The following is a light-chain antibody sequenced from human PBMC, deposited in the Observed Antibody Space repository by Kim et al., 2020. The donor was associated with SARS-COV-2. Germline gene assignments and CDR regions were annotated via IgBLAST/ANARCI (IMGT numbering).Light chain of an antibody. V-gene: IGKV3-11*01. Sequence: PGDRATLSCTASHSIGISLAWYEQTRGQAPSLLIYDAAIRASGIPVRSSGSGSGTDFTLTLGGLDPEDFGVYFCQQHSKWHSAPSFGGGTKVDIK. CDR1: HSIGIS. CDR2: DAA. CDR3: QQHSKWHSAPS. J-gene: IGKJ4*01.